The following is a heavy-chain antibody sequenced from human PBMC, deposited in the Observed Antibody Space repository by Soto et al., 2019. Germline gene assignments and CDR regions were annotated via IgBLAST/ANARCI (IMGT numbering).Heavy chain of an antibody. J-gene: IGHJ6*03. Sequence: ASVKVSCKASGGTFSSYAISWVRQAPGQGLEWMGGIIPIFGTANYAQKFQGRVTITADESTSTAYMELSSLRSEDTAVYYCAAGTLTGIAAAGGVGYYYYYYMDVWGKGTTVTVSS. CDR2: IIPIFGTA. D-gene: IGHD6-13*01. CDR3: AAGTLTGIAAAGGVGYYYYYYMDV. V-gene: IGHV1-69*13. CDR1: GGTFSSYA.